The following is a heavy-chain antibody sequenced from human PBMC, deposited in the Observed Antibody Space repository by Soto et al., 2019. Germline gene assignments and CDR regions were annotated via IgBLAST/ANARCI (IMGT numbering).Heavy chain of an antibody. Sequence: QVQLLQSGPEVKKPGASVKVSCKVSGHSLAELGMHWVRQAPGKGLEWMGGFDHEDGETVYAQKLQGRVDMTEETSTDTAYMELGRLRSEDTAVYSCVTKQVWYPYNWFGPWGQGTLVTVSS. CDR1: GHSLAELG. CDR3: VTKQVWYPYNWFGP. V-gene: IGHV1-24*01. J-gene: IGHJ5*02. D-gene: IGHD3-10*01. CDR2: FDHEDGET.